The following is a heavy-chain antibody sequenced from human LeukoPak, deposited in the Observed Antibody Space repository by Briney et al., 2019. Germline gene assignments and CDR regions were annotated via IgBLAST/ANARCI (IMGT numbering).Heavy chain of an antibody. CDR2: IKQDGTEK. Sequence: GGSLSLSCAASGFSFRSYWMSWVRQAPGKGLEWLANIKQDGTEKYYLDSVEGRFTISRDNTKNSLFLQVNSLRVEDTAVYYCARDCSTATCQNFWGQGTLVTVSS. CDR3: ARDCSTATCQNF. J-gene: IGHJ4*02. CDR1: GFSFRSYW. V-gene: IGHV3-7*01. D-gene: IGHD1-26*01.